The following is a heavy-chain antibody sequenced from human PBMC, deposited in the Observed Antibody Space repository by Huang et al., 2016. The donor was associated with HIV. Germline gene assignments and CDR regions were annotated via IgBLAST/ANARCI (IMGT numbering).Heavy chain of an antibody. Sequence: EVQLVESGGGLIQPGGSLRLSCAASWFTVSSNFMSWVRQAPGKRLEWVSVIYSDDSTDFADSVKVRFTISRDNTKNTLYLQMNSLRAEDTAVYYCAAQWELRGGVDFWGQGTLVTVSS. CDR3: AAQWELRGGVDF. D-gene: IGHD1-26*01. CDR2: IYSDDST. J-gene: IGHJ4*02. V-gene: IGHV3-53*01. CDR1: WFTVSSNF.